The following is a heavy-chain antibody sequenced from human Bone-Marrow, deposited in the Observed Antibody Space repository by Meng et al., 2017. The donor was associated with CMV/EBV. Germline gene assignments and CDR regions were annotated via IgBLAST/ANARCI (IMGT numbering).Heavy chain of an antibody. CDR1: GGSISSYY. Sequence: GSLRLSCTVSGGSISSYYWSWIRQPPGKGLEWIGYIYYSGSTNYNPSLKSRVTISVDTSKTQFSLKLSSVTAADTAVYYCAREVRKRWLQLHYFDYWGQGTLVTVSS. CDR3: AREVRKRWLQLHYFDY. D-gene: IGHD5-24*01. CDR2: IYYSGST. V-gene: IGHV4-59*01. J-gene: IGHJ4*02.